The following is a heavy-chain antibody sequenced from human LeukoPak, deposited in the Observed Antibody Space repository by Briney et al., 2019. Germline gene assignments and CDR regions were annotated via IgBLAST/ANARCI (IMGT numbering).Heavy chain of an antibody. CDR3: ARGKRGIAAAFLTRYWYFDL. CDR1: GGSFSGYY. CDR2: INHSGST. Sequence: PSETLSLTCAGYGGSFSGYYWSWIRQPPGKGLEWIGEINHSGSTSYNPSLKSRVTISVDTSKDQFSLKLSSVTAADTAVYYCARGKRGIAAAFLTRYWYFDLWGRGTLVTVSS. V-gene: IGHV4-34*01. J-gene: IGHJ2*01. D-gene: IGHD6-13*01.